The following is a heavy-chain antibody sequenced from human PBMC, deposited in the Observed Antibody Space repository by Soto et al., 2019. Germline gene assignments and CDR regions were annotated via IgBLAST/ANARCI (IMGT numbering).Heavy chain of an antibody. V-gene: IGHV1-69*13. CDR1: GGTFSSYA. D-gene: IGHD3-22*01. CDR2: IIPIFGTA. CDR3: ARGFATMIVVAYQDAFDI. Sequence: SVKVSCKASGGTFSSYAISCVRQAPGQVLEWMGGIIPIFGTANYAQKFQGRVTITADESTSTAYMELSSLRSEDTAVYYCARGFATMIVVAYQDAFDIWGQGTMVTVSS. J-gene: IGHJ3*02.